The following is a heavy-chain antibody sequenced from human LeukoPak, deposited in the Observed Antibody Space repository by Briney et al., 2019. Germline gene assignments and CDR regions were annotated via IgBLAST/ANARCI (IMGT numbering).Heavy chain of an antibody. D-gene: IGHD4-17*01. CDR2: IIPILGIA. Sequence: SVKVSCKASGGTFSSYAISWVRQAPGQGLEWMGRIIPILGIANYAQKFQGRVTITADKSMSTAYMELSSLRSEDTAVYYCASSTVTTSLVYFDYWGQGTLVTVSS. V-gene: IGHV1-69*04. CDR3: ASSTVTTSLVYFDY. J-gene: IGHJ4*02. CDR1: GGTFSSYA.